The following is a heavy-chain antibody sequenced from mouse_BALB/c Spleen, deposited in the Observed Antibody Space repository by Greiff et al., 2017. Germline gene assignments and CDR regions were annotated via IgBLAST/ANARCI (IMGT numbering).Heavy chain of an antibody. CDR1: GFTFSSYA. D-gene: IGHD2-12*01. CDR2: ISSGGST. CDR3: ARGGLRRGYAMDY. J-gene: IGHJ4*01. Sequence: EVHLVESGAGLVKPGGSLKLSCAASGFTFSSYAMSWVRQTPEKRLEWVASISSGGSTYYPDSVKGRFTISRDNARNILYLQMSSLRSEDTAMYYCARGGLRRGYAMDYWGQGTSVTVSS. V-gene: IGHV5-6-5*01.